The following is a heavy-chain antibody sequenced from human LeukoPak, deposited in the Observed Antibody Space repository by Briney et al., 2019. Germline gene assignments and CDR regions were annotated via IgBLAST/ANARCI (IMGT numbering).Heavy chain of an antibody. CDR3: ARALAVAGIDY. CDR1: GYTFTGYY. V-gene: IGHV1-2*06. Sequence: ASVKVSCKASGYTFTGYYMHWVRQAPGQGLEWMGRINPNSGGTNYAQKFQGRVTMTRDTSTSTVYMELSSLRSEDTAVYYCARALAVAGIDYWGQGTLVTVSS. CDR2: INPNSGGT. J-gene: IGHJ4*02. D-gene: IGHD6-19*01.